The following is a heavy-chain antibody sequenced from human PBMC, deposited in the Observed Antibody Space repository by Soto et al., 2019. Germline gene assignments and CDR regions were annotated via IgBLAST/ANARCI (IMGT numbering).Heavy chain of an antibody. J-gene: IGHJ4*02. D-gene: IGHD3-22*01. V-gene: IGHV4-59*01. CDR1: GGSISSYY. CDR2: IYYSGST. Sequence: SETLSLTCTVSGGSISSYYWSWIRQPPGKGLEWIGYIYYSGSTNYNPSLKSRVTISVDTSKNQFSLKLSSVTAADTAVYYCARAIGDWDSSGYYRWYFDYWGQGTLVTVSS. CDR3: ARAIGDWDSSGYYRWYFDY.